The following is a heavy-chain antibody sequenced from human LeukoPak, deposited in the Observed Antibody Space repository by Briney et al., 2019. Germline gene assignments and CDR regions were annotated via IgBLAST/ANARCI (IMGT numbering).Heavy chain of an antibody. CDR1: GFTFGDYA. D-gene: IGHD3-22*01. Sequence: GGSLRLSCTASGFTFGDYALNWVRQPPGKGLEWVGRSKSKTDGGTIDYAAPVKGRFTISRDDSKNTLYLQMNSLKTEDTAVYYCSTDQIVVGPCWGQGTLVTVSS. CDR2: SKSKTDGGTI. J-gene: IGHJ4*02. V-gene: IGHV3-15*01. CDR3: STDQIVVGPC.